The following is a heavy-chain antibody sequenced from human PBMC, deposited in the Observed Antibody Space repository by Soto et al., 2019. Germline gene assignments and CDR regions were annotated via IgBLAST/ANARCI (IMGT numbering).Heavy chain of an antibody. J-gene: IGHJ1*01. Sequence: EVQLVESGGGLVQPGGSLRLSCVASGFTFSSYWMHWVRQAPGKGLVWVSSISNDGSSTSYADPVKGRFTISRHNAKNTLYLQMNSLRAEDTAVYYCARLPNKSPQNWGQGTLVIVSP. CDR2: ISNDGSST. CDR3: ARLPNKSPQN. CDR1: GFTFSSYW. V-gene: IGHV3-74*01.